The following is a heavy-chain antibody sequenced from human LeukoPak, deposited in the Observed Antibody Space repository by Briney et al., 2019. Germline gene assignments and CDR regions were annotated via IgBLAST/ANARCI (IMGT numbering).Heavy chain of an antibody. D-gene: IGHD6-13*01. Sequence: SETLSLTCTVSGGSISSSSYYWGWIRQPPGKGLEWIGSIYYSGSTYYNPSLKSRVTLSVDTSKTQFSLKLSSVTAADTAVYYCASFNSSWYQDYYYGMDVWGQGTTVTVSS. CDR3: ASFNSSWYQDYYYGMDV. CDR2: IYYSGST. J-gene: IGHJ6*02. CDR1: GGSISSSSYY. V-gene: IGHV4-39*01.